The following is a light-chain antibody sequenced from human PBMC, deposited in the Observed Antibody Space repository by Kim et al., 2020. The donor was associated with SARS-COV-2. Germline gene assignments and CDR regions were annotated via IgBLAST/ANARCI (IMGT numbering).Light chain of an antibody. CDR3: QQYSSYSYT. CDR2: KAS. J-gene: IGKJ2*01. Sequence: DIQMTQSPSTLSASIGDRVTITCRASQSISDWLAWYQQKPGKAPKLLIYKASTLESGVPLRFSGSASGTEFTLTISSLQPDDFATYYCQQYSSYSYTCGQGTKLEI. CDR1: QSISDW. V-gene: IGKV1-5*03.